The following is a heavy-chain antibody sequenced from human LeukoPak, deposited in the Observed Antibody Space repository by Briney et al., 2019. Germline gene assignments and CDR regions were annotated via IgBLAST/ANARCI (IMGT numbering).Heavy chain of an antibody. CDR1: GRSISSGGYY. CDR3: AREGRYCSGGSCYPYYFDY. Sequence: PSETLSLTCTVSGRSISSGGYYWSWIRQHPGKGLEWIGYIYYSGSTYYNPSLKSRVTISVDTSKNQFSLKLSSVTAADTAVYYCAREGRYCSGGSCYPYYFDYWGQGTLVTVSS. V-gene: IGHV4-31*03. D-gene: IGHD2-15*01. J-gene: IGHJ4*02. CDR2: IYYSGST.